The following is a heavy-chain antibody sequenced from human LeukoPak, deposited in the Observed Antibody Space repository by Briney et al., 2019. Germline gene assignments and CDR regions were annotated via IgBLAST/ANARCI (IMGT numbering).Heavy chain of an antibody. D-gene: IGHD6-13*01. CDR1: GFTFSSYA. V-gene: IGHV3-23*01. CDR3: AKDTIAAAGWDVDY. J-gene: IGHJ4*02. Sequence: HPGGSLRLSCAASGFTFSSYAMSWVRQAPGKGLEWVSAISGSGGSTYYADSVKGRFTISRDNSKNTLYLQMNSLRAEDTAVYYCAKDTIAAAGWDVDYWGQGTLVTVSS. CDR2: ISGSGGST.